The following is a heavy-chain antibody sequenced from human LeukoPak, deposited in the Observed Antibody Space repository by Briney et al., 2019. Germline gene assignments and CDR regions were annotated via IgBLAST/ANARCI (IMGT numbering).Heavy chain of an antibody. CDR3: ARGCSDGYNRYYMDV. CDR1: GGSFSGYY. CDR2: INYSGST. V-gene: IGHV4-34*01. J-gene: IGHJ6*03. D-gene: IGHD5-24*01. Sequence: PSETLSLTCAVYGGSFSGYYWSWIRQPPGKGLEWIGEINYSGSTNYNPTLKTRVTISVDTSKNQFSLKLSSVTAADTAVYYCARGCSDGYNRYYMDVWGKGTTVTVSS.